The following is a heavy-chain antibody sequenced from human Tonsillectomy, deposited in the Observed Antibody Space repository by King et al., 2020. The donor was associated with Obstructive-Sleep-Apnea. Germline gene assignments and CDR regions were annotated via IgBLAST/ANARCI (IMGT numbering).Heavy chain of an antibody. V-gene: IGHV3-30*02. Sequence: VQLVESGGGVVQPGGSLRLSCAASGFMFGSYGIHWGRQAPGKGREWVAFTRDDGSKNYYADSVKGRFTIARDNSKNTLYLQMNSLIAEDTAVYYCAKGVVVIIAYGMDVWGQGTTVTVSS. CDR1: GFMFGSYG. CDR2: TRDDGSKN. CDR3: AKGVVVIIAYGMDV. D-gene: IGHD3-22*01. J-gene: IGHJ6*02.